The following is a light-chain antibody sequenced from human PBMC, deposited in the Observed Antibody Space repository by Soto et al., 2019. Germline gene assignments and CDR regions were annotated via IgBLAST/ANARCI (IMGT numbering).Light chain of an antibody. CDR3: QHYDTSPTWT. Sequence: EIVLTQSPGTLSLSPGERATLSCRASQRVSGNYLAWFQQKPGQPPRLLIYGASNRATGIPDRFSGSGSGTDFTLTISRLEPEDFAVYCCQHYDTSPTWTFGQGTKVEIK. CDR2: GAS. J-gene: IGKJ1*01. V-gene: IGKV3-20*01. CDR1: QRVSGNY.